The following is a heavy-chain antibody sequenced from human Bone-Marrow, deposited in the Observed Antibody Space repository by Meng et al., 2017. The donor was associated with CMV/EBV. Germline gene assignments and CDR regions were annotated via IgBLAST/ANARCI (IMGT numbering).Heavy chain of an antibody. CDR2: IKQDGSEK. Sequence: GESLKISCAASGFTFSDYWMSWVRQAPGKGLEWVANIKQDGSEKYYVDSVKGRFTISRDNAKNSLSLQMSSLRAEDTAVYYCTIFDYWGQGTLVTVSS. CDR3: TIFDY. CDR1: GFTFSDYW. V-gene: IGHV3-7*01. J-gene: IGHJ4*02.